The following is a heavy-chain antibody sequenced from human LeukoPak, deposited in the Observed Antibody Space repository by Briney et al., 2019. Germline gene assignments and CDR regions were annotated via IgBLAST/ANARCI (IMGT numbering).Heavy chain of an antibody. V-gene: IGHV4-59*01. D-gene: IGHD3-16*02. CDR1: VGYISSYY. Sequence: PSETLSLTCAVSVGYISSYYWTWIRQSPGKGLEWIGNVIYSGSTNYNPSLKSRVTISIDTSKNHFSLKLTSVTAADTAVYFCASGTVSGVIAPHSFHYWGRGTLVTVSS. CDR2: VIYSGST. CDR3: ASGTVSGVIAPHSFHY. J-gene: IGHJ4*01.